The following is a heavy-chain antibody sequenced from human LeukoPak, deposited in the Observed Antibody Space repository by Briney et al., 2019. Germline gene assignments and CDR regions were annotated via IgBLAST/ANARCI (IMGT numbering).Heavy chain of an antibody. V-gene: IGHV1-8*01. CDR2: MNPNSGNT. Sequence: ASVKVSCQASGYTFPSYDINWVRPATGQGLAWMGWMNPNSGNTGYAQKFQGRVTMTRNTSISTAYMELSSLRSEDTAVYYCARGPRAAGAHDAFDIWGQGTMVTVSS. CDR3: ARGPRAAGAHDAFDI. J-gene: IGHJ3*02. D-gene: IGHD6-13*01. CDR1: GYTFPSYD.